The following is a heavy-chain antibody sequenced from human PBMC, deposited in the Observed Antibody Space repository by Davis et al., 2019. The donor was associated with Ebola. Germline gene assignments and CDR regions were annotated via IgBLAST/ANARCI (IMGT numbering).Heavy chain of an antibody. CDR3: AGGYYYYGMDV. V-gene: IGHV1-69*04. CDR2: IIPILGIA. CDR1: GYTFTTYP. J-gene: IGHJ6*02. Sequence: SVKVSCKASGYTFTTYPIHWVRQAPGQRLEWMGRIIPILGIANYAQKFQGRVTITADKSTSTAYMELSSLRSEDTAVYYCAGGYYYYGMDVWGQGTTVTVSS.